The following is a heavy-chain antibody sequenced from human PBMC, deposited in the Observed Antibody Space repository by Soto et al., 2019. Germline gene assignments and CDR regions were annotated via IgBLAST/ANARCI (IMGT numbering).Heavy chain of an antibody. V-gene: IGHV4-59*01. J-gene: IGHJ6*02. CDR2: IYYSGST. CDR1: GGSISSYY. Sequence: QVQLQESGPGLVKPSETLSLTCTVSGGSISSYYWSWIRQPPGKGLEWIGYIYYSGSTNYNPSLKSRVTISVDTSKNQFSRKLSSVTAADTAVYYCARAEDTAMVYYYGMDVWGQGTTVTVSS. D-gene: IGHD5-18*01. CDR3: ARAEDTAMVYYYGMDV.